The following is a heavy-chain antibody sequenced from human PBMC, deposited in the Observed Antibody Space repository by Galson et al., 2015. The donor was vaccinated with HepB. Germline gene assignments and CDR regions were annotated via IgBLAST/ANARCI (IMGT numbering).Heavy chain of an antibody. CDR3: AREDIVVVPAARGNWFDP. D-gene: IGHD2-2*01. Sequence: CAISGDSVSSNSAAWNWIRQSPSRGLEWLGRTYYRSKWYNDYAVSVKSRITINPDTSKNQFSLQLNSVTPEDTAVYYCAREDIVVVPAARGNWFDPWGQGTLVTVSS. CDR2: TYYRSKWYN. J-gene: IGHJ5*02. V-gene: IGHV6-1*01. CDR1: GDSVSSNSAA.